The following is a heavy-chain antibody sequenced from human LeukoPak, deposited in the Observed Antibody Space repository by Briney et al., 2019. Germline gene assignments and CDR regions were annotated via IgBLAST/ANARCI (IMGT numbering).Heavy chain of an antibody. CDR2: ISSSSSYI. D-gene: IGHD6-19*01. J-gene: IGHJ4*02. Sequence: GGSLRLSCAASGFTFSSYSMNWVRQAPGRGLEWVSSISSSSSYIYYADSVKGRFTISRDNAKNSLYLQMNSLRAEDTAVYYCARVGAYSSGWPGGSAYYFDYWGQGTLVTVSS. V-gene: IGHV3-21*01. CDR3: ARVGAYSSGWPGGSAYYFDY. CDR1: GFTFSSYS.